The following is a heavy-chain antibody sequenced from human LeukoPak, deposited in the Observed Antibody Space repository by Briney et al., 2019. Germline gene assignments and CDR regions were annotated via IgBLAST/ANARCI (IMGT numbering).Heavy chain of an antibody. CDR1: GYTLTELS. J-gene: IGHJ5*02. Sequence: GSVKVSCKVSGYTLTELSMHWVRQAPGKGVEWMGGFDPEDGEIMYAQKFWGRVTMTEDTSTDTAYMKLNSLRSEDTAVYYCAKPTHARGGPWFDPWGQGTLVTVSS. D-gene: IGHD1-14*01. V-gene: IGHV1-24*01. CDR3: AKPTHARGGPWFDP. CDR2: FDPEDGEI.